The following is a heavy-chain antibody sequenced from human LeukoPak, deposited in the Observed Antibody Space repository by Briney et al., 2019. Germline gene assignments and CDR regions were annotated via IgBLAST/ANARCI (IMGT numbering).Heavy chain of an antibody. Sequence: PGRSLRLSCAASGFTLSSYATSWVRQAPGKGLEWVSAISGSGGSTYYADSVKGRFTISRDNSKNTLYLQMNSLRAEDTAVYYCAKDHQYYYDSSGYYYWGQGTLVTVSS. CDR1: GFTLSSYA. V-gene: IGHV3-23*01. J-gene: IGHJ4*02. CDR2: ISGSGGST. D-gene: IGHD3-22*01. CDR3: AKDHQYYYDSSGYYY.